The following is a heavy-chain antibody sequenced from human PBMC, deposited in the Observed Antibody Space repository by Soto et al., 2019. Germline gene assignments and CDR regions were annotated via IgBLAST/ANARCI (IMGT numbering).Heavy chain of an antibody. D-gene: IGHD6-19*01. J-gene: IGHJ1*01. CDR1: GYSFTSYW. Sequence: PGESLKISCKGSGYSFTSYWIGWVRQMPGKGLEWMGIIYPGDSDTRYSPSFQGQVTISADKSISTAYLQWTSLKASDTATYYCAAAIGVTESAYFHHRGQGTRVTVSS. V-gene: IGHV5-51*01. CDR3: AAAIGVTESAYFHH. CDR2: IYPGDSDT.